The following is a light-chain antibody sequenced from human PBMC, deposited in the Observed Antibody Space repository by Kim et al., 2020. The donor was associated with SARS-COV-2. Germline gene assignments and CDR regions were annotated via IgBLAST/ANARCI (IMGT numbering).Light chain of an antibody. CDR2: AAA. Sequence: SASVGDRVTITCRASQTISTYLNWYQQKPGKAPKLRIDAAARLQSGVPPGFSGSGSGTEFSRTINSLQSEDFATYYCQQSHSLPYTFGQGTKLEI. CDR1: QTISTY. CDR3: QQSHSLPYT. J-gene: IGKJ2*01. V-gene: IGKV1-39*01.